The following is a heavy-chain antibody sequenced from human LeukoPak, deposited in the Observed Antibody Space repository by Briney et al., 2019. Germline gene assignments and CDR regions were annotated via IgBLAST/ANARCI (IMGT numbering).Heavy chain of an antibody. J-gene: IGHJ4*02. D-gene: IGHD3-22*01. Sequence: SETLSLTCTVSGYSISSGYYWGWIRQPPGKGLEWIGSIYHSGSTYYNPSLKSRVTISVDTSKNQFSLKLSSVTAADTAVYYCARCFPFEYYYDSSGYYYDYWGQGTLVTVSS. V-gene: IGHV4-38-2*02. CDR3: ARCFPFEYYYDSSGYYYDY. CDR1: GYSISSGYY. CDR2: IYHSGST.